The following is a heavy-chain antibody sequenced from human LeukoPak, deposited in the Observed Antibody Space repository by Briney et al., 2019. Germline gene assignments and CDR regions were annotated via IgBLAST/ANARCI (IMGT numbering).Heavy chain of an antibody. CDR3: ARGPPLEYCSSTRCPGWFDP. CDR2: INHRGST. Sequence: SETLSLTCAVYGGSFSGYYWSWIPQPPGKGLEWSGEINHRGSTNYNPSLKSRVPISVDTSKNQFPLKRSSVPAADTAVYYCARGPPLEYCSSTRCPGWFDPWGQGTLVTVSS. V-gene: IGHV4-34*01. CDR1: GGSFSGYY. D-gene: IGHD2-2*01. J-gene: IGHJ5*02.